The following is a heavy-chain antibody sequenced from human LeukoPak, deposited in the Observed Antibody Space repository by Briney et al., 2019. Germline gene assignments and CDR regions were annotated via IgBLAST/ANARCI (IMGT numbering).Heavy chain of an antibody. D-gene: IGHD4-17*01. V-gene: IGHV3-23*01. Sequence: GGSLRLSCAASGFTFSSYAMNWVRQAPGKGLEWVSGISGSGGSTYYADSEKGRFTISRDNSKNTLYLQMNSLRAEDTAVYYCASSDYGDYSFFDYWGQGTLVTVSS. CDR1: GFTFSSYA. J-gene: IGHJ4*02. CDR3: ASSDYGDYSFFDY. CDR2: ISGSGGST.